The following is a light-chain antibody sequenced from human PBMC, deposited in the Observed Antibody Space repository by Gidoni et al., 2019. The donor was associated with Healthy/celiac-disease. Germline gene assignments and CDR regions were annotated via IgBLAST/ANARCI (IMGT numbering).Light chain of an antibody. Sequence: SYELTQPPSVSVSPVQTASITCSGDKVGDKYACWYQQKPSQSPVLVIYPDSKRPSGIPGRFSGSISGNTATLTISGTQAMDEADYYCQAWDSSTVVFGGGTKLTVL. J-gene: IGLJ2*01. CDR3: QAWDSSTVV. CDR1: KVGDKY. V-gene: IGLV3-1*01. CDR2: PDS.